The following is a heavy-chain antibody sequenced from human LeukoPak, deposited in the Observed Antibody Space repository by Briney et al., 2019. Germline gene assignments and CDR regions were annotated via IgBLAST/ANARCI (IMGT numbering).Heavy chain of an antibody. Sequence: PGGSLRLSCAASGFTFSSYGMHWVRQAPGKGLEWVTFIRHDGSNKYYADSVKGRFTISRDNAKNSLYLQMNSLRAEDTAVYYCARVRRGFWSGYYMDVWGKGTTVTVSS. V-gene: IGHV3-30*02. D-gene: IGHD3-3*01. CDR2: IRHDGSNK. CDR1: GFTFSSYG. CDR3: ARVRRGFWSGYYMDV. J-gene: IGHJ6*03.